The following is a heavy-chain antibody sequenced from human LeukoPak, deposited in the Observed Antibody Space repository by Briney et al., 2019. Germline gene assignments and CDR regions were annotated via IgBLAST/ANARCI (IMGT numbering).Heavy chain of an antibody. V-gene: IGHV4-34*01. Sequence: SGTLSLTCAVYGGSFSGYYWSWIRQPPGKGLEWIGEINHSGSTNYNPSLKSRVTISVDTSKNQFSLKLSSVTAADTAVYYCARLTAYYYMDVWGKGTTVTVSS. D-gene: IGHD5-18*01. CDR2: INHSGST. CDR1: GGSFSGYY. J-gene: IGHJ6*03. CDR3: ARLTAYYYMDV.